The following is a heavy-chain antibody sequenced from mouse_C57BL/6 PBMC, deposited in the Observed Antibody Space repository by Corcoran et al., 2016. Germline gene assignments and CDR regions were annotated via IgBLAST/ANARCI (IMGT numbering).Heavy chain of an antibody. J-gene: IGHJ4*01. V-gene: IGHV1-80*01. CDR1: GYAFSSYW. CDR3: ARDGYRAMDY. CDR2: ISPGDGDT. Sequence: QVQLQQSGAELVKPGASVKISCKASGYAFSSYWMNWVKQRPGKGLEWIGHISPGDGDTNYDGKFKGKATLTADKSSSTAYMQLSSMTSEDAAVYFGARDGYRAMDYWGQGTSVTVSS. D-gene: IGHD2-3*01.